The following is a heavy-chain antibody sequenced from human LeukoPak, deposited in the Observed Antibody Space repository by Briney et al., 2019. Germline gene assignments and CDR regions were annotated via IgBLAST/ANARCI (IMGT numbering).Heavy chain of an antibody. Sequence: SVKVSCKASGGTFSSYAISWVRQAPGQGLEWMGGIIPIFGTANYAQKFQGRVTITADESTSTAYMELSSLRSEDTAVYYCARAYFVAYGGTRHNAFDIWGQGTMVTVSS. D-gene: IGHD3-10*02. J-gene: IGHJ3*02. V-gene: IGHV1-69*13. CDR1: GGTFSSYA. CDR2: IIPIFGTA. CDR3: ARAYFVAYGGTRHNAFDI.